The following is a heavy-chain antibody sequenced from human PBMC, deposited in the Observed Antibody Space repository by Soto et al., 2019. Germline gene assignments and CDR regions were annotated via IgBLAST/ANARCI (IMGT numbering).Heavy chain of an antibody. CDR3: ARSIFYSNYVAYYYDY. Sequence: PGGSLRLSCAASGFTFSSYWMHWVRQAPGKGPVWVSRINSDGSSRTYADSVRGRFTISRDNAKNTLYLQMNSLRAEDTAVYYCARSIFYSNYVAYYYDYWGQGTLVTVSS. J-gene: IGHJ4*02. CDR2: INSDGSSR. D-gene: IGHD4-4*01. CDR1: GFTFSSYW. V-gene: IGHV3-74*01.